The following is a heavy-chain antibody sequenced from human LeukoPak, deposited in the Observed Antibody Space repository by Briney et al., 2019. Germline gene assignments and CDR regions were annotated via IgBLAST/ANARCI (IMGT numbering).Heavy chain of an antibody. CDR1: GYTFTSYG. V-gene: IGHV1-18*01. CDR2: ISAYNGNT. J-gene: IGHJ6*03. D-gene: IGHD6-19*01. Sequence: ASVKVSCKASGYTFTSYGISWVRQAPGQGLEWMGWISAYNGNTNYAQKLQGRVTMTTDTSTSTAYMELRSLRSDDTAVYYCAREAGTGRLTYYYYYMDVWGKGTTVTVPS. CDR3: AREAGTGRLTYYYYYMDV.